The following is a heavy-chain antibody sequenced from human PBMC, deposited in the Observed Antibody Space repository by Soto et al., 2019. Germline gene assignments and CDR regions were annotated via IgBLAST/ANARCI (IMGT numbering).Heavy chain of an antibody. CDR2: IIPILGIA. V-gene: IGHV1-69*02. CDR1: GGTFSSYT. Sequence: GASVKVSCKASGGTFSSYTISWVRQAPGQGLEWMGRIIPILGIANYAQKFKGRVTITADKSTGTAYMELSSLRSEDTAVYYCASRSDIGTDYYYYYMDVWGKGTTVTVSS. D-gene: IGHD1-1*01. J-gene: IGHJ6*03. CDR3: ASRSDIGTDYYYYYMDV.